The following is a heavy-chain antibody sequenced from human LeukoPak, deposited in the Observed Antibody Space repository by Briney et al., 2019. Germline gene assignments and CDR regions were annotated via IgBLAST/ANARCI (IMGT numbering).Heavy chain of an antibody. CDR2: ISGDGGST. CDR3: AKTWVRYFGFGMDV. D-gene: IGHD3-9*01. J-gene: IGHJ6*02. CDR1: GFTFDDYA. V-gene: IGHV3-43*02. Sequence: PGGSLRLSCAASGFTFDDYAMHWVRQAPGKGLEWVSLISGDGGSTYYADSVKGRFTISRDKSKNSLYLQMNSLRTEDTALYYCAKTWVRYFGFGMDVWGQGTTVTVSS.